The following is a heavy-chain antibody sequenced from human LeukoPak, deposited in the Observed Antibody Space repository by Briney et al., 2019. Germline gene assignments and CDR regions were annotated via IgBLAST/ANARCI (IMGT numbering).Heavy chain of an antibody. V-gene: IGHV3-23*01. D-gene: IGHD3-22*01. CDR3: AKEGPPYYYDSSGQFSS. CDR1: GFTFSSYA. Sequence: GGSLRLSCAASGFTFSSYAMSWVRQAPGKGLEWVSAISGSGGSTYYADSVKGRFPISRDNSKNTLYLQMNSLRAEDTAVYYCAKEGPPYYYDSSGQFSSWGQGTLVTVSS. CDR2: ISGSGGST. J-gene: IGHJ5*02.